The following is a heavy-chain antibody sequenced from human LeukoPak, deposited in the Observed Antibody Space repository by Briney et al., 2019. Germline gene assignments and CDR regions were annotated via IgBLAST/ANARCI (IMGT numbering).Heavy chain of an antibody. D-gene: IGHD6-13*01. Sequence: PSETLSLTCTVSGGSISSYYWSWIRQPPGKGLEWIGSIYYSGSTYYNPSLKSRVTISVDTSKNQFSLKLSSVTAADTAVYYCASVGGYSSSLDYWGQGTLVTVSS. J-gene: IGHJ4*02. CDR1: GGSISSYY. CDR3: ASVGGYSSSLDY. CDR2: IYYSGST. V-gene: IGHV4-59*12.